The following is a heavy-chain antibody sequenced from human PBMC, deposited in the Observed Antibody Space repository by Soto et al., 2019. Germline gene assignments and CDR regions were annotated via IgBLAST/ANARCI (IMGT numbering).Heavy chain of an antibody. V-gene: IGHV4-30-4*01. J-gene: IGHJ4*02. CDR2: ISYGGYK. D-gene: IGHD2-8*01. CDR1: GDSITGVDVY. CDR3: ATVNGSFLSFFDN. Sequence: SETLSLTCSVSGDSITGVDVYWSWIRQYPGKAVEWMAHISYGGYKFYNPSLKSRVTMSSDTSRSKLFLQLCCVTAADTAVYYCATVNGSFLSFFDNGCQRTLVTVSS.